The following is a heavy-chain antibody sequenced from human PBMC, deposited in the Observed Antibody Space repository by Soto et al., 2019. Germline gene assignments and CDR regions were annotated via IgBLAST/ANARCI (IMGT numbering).Heavy chain of an antibody. CDR3: GRLEGLATISYYFYY. Sequence: QLQLQESGPGLVKPSETLSLTCTVSGGSVSSSSYYWGWVRQPPGKGLEWIGSVYYSGSTYYNPSLESRVTISVDKSKNQCSLKLMSLSAADTAVYYCGRLEGLATISYYFYYWGQGALVTVSS. V-gene: IGHV4-39*01. CDR2: VYYSGST. CDR1: GGSVSSSSYY. J-gene: IGHJ4*02. D-gene: IGHD3-9*01.